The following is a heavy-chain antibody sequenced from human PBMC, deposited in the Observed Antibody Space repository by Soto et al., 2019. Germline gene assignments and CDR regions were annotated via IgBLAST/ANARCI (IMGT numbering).Heavy chain of an antibody. J-gene: IGHJ4*02. CDR3: SIEYCSSTCCYRDY. D-gene: IGHD2-2*02. Sequence: QVQLVQSGAEVKKPGSSVKVSCKASGGTFSSYTISWVRQAPGQGLEWMGRIIPILGIANYAQKFQGRVTITAHKSTSTAYMELSSLRSEDTAVYYCSIEYCSSTCCYRDYWGQGTLVTVSS. CDR1: GGTFSSYT. V-gene: IGHV1-69*02. CDR2: IIPILGIA.